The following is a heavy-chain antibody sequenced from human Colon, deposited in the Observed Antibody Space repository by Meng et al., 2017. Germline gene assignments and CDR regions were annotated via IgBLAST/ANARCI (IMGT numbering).Heavy chain of an antibody. J-gene: IGHJ4*02. Sequence: QVRRQCSGTRLVKPSGTLYLPCAVSGDSIRRSNWWSWVRQSPGMGLEWIGEIYHSGSTNYNPSLKNRVTMTVDNSKNQFSLTLYSVTAADTAVYYCARVIYASGNMAHLDYWGQGTLVTVSS. CDR1: GDSIRRSNW. CDR2: IYHSGST. CDR3: ARVIYASGNMAHLDY. V-gene: IGHV4-4*02. D-gene: IGHD3-10*01.